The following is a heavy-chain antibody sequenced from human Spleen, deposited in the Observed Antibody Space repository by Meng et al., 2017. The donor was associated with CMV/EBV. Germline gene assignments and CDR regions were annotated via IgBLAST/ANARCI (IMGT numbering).Heavy chain of an antibody. CDR2: ISAYNGNT. CDR1: GYTFTSYG. CDR3: ARDQQLIPAEYFQH. D-gene: IGHD6-13*01. J-gene: IGHJ1*01. V-gene: IGHV1-18*01. Sequence: KASGYTFTSYGMSWLRQAPGQGLELMGWISAYNGNTIYAQKVQGRVTMTTDASTNTAYLELRSLRSDDTAVYYCARDQQLIPAEYFQHWGPGTLVTVSS.